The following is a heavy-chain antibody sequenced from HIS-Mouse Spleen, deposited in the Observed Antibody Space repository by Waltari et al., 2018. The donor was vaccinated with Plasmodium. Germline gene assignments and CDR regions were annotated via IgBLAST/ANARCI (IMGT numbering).Heavy chain of an antibody. CDR3: ARGQMYSILAFDI. Sequence: QVQLQESGPGLVKPSETLSLTCTVSGGSISSYYWSWIRQPPGTGLEWIGYIYYSGSTNYNPYLKSRVTISVDTSKNQFSLKLSSVTAADTAVYYCARGQMYSILAFDIWGQGTMVTVSS. CDR1: GGSISSYY. V-gene: IGHV4-59*01. J-gene: IGHJ3*02. CDR2: IYYSGST. D-gene: IGHD6-13*01.